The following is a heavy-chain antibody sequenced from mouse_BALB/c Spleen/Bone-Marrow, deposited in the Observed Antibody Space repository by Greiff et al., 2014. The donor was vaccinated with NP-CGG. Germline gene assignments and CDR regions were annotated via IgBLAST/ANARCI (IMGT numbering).Heavy chain of an antibody. Sequence: EVQVVESGTVLARPGASVKMSCKASGYSFTIYWMHWVKQRPGQGLEWIGAIYPGNSDTSYNQKFKGKAKLTAVTSASTAYMELSSLTNEDSAVYYCTRFGSTYDWYLDVWGAGTTVTVSS. CDR2: IYPGNSDT. V-gene: IGHV1-5*01. J-gene: IGHJ1*01. CDR1: GYSFTIYW. CDR3: TRFGSTYDWYLDV. D-gene: IGHD1-1*01.